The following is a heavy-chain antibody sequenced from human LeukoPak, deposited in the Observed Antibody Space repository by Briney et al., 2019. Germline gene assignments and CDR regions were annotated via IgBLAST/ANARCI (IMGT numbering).Heavy chain of an antibody. CDR3: VRQPSATAAFDI. Sequence: KSSETLSLTCAVFGGSINSYYWSWIRQPPGKGLEWIGYIYYSGNTNYNPSFKSRVTISVDTSKNQFSLKLSSVTAADTAIYYCVRQPSATAAFDIWGQGAMVTVSS. D-gene: IGHD2-2*01. J-gene: IGHJ3*02. CDR1: GGSINSYY. CDR2: IYYSGNT. V-gene: IGHV4-59*08.